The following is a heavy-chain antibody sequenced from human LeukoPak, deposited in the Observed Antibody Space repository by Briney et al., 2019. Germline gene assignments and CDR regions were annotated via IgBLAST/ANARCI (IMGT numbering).Heavy chain of an antibody. D-gene: IGHD6-13*01. CDR3: ARDGFKVAAAGRIVDY. J-gene: IGHJ4*02. V-gene: IGHV3-74*01. CDR1: GFTFSSYW. Sequence: GGSLRLSCAASGFTFSSYWMHWVRQAPGKGLVWVSRIHSDGSSTSYADSVKGRFTISRDNAKNTLYLQMNSLRAEDTAVYYCARDGFKVAAAGRIVDYWGQGTLVTVSS. CDR2: IHSDGSST.